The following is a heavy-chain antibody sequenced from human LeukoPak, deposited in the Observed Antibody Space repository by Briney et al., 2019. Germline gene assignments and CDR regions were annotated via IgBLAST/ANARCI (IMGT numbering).Heavy chain of an antibody. CDR1: GGSMTSYY. Sequence: KPSETLSLTCTVSGGSMTSYYWSWIRQPPGKGLEWIGYVYYSGGITYNPSLKSRVTISVDTTKNQFSLRLTSVTGADTSVYYCARGGYYFDFWGQGTLVTVSS. V-gene: IGHV4-59*01. J-gene: IGHJ4*02. CDR2: VYYSGGI. D-gene: IGHD3-16*01. CDR3: ARGGYYFDF.